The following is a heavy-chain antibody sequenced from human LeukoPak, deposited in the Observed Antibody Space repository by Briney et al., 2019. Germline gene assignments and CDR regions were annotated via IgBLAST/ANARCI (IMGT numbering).Heavy chain of an antibody. J-gene: IGHJ4*02. CDR1: GYTFINYG. V-gene: IGHV1-69*04. Sequence: SMKVSCKASGYTFINYGISWVRQAPGQGLEWMGRIIPILGIANYAQKFQGRVTITADKSTSTAYMELSSLRSEDTAVYYCATYSSSWTGPFDYWGQGTLVTVSS. D-gene: IGHD6-13*01. CDR3: ATYSSSWTGPFDY. CDR2: IIPILGIA.